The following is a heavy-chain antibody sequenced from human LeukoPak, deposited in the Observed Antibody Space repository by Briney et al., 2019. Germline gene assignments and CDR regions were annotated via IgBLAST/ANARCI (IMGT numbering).Heavy chain of an antibody. D-gene: IGHD1-20*01. CDR3: ARVTVSSSEVIFDH. J-gene: IGHJ4*02. CDR2: INSDGSTI. V-gene: IGHV3-74*01. Sequence: PGGSLRLSCAASGFTFSSYWMHWVRQAPGKGLVWVSRINSDGSTITYADSVKGRFTISRDNARNTLYLQMNSLRAEDTAAYYCARVTVSSSEVIFDHWGQGSLVTVSS. CDR1: GFTFSSYW.